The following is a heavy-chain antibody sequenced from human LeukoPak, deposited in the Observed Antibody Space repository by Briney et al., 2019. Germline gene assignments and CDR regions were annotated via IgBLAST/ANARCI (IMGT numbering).Heavy chain of an antibody. V-gene: IGHV4-4*07. CDR2: IYTRGST. D-gene: IGHD6-13*01. J-gene: IGHJ4*02. Sequence: SETLSLTCTVSGGSINNYYWSWIRQPAGKGLEWIGRIYTRGSTNYNPSLKSRVTISVDTSKNQFSLKLSSVTAADTALYYCARTGIAAGTTTYFDYWGQGTLVTVSS. CDR1: GGSINNYY. CDR3: ARTGIAAGTTTYFDY.